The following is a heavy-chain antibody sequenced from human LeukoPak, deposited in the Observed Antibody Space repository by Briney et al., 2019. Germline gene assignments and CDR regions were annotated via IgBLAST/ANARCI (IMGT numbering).Heavy chain of an antibody. D-gene: IGHD2/OR15-2a*01. V-gene: IGHV3-7*01. CDR1: GFIFSNYW. CDR3: AREVGISHVDYYYYMDV. CDR2: MNQDGSEK. J-gene: IGHJ6*03. Sequence: GGSLRLSCAASGFIFSNYWMSWVRQAPGKGLEWVANMNQDGSEKYYVGSVKGRFTISRDNAKNSLYLQMNSLRAEDTAIYYCAREVGISHVDYYYYMDVWGNGTTVTVSS.